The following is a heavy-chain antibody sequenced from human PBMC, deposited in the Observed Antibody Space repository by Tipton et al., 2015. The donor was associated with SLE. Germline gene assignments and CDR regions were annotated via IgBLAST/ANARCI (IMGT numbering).Heavy chain of an antibody. CDR1: GFTFDDYA. D-gene: IGHD4-17*01. J-gene: IGHJ3*02. V-gene: IGHV3-9*01. CDR2: ISWNSGSI. CDR3: AKDQSAFDYGDAFDI. Sequence: SLRLSCAASGFTFDDYAMHWVRQAPGKGLEWVSGISWNSGSIGYADSVKGRFTISRDNAKNSLYLQMNSLRAEDTALYYCAKDQSAFDYGDAFDIWGQGTMVTVSS.